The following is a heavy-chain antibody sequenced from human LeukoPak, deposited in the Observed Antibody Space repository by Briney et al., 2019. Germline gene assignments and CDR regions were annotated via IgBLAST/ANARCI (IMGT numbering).Heavy chain of an antibody. J-gene: IGHJ5*02. V-gene: IGHV3-7*05. CDR1: GFTFSNYL. CDR3: ARASYASSSGP. CDR2: ISQDGNKK. Sequence: GGSLRLSRAASGFTFSNYLMSSARQARGKGLQWVASISQDGNKKYYVDSVEGRFAISRDNAKKSLYLQMNSLRAEDTAVYYCARASYASSSGPWGQGTLVTVAS. D-gene: IGHD2-2*01.